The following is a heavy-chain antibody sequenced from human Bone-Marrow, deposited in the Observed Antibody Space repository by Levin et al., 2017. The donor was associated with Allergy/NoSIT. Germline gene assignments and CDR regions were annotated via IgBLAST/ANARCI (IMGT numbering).Heavy chain of an antibody. CDR1: GFTFNTYA. D-gene: IGHD6-19*01. Sequence: GESLKISCATSGFTFNTYAMSWVRQTPGKGLEWVSGISGSGGSTYYADSVKGRFTISRDNSKNMLYLQMNSLRAEDTAVYFCAKDLLSGSSGRAGYDYWGQGILVTVSS. J-gene: IGHJ4*02. V-gene: IGHV3-23*01. CDR3: AKDLLSGSSGRAGYDY. CDR2: ISGSGGST.